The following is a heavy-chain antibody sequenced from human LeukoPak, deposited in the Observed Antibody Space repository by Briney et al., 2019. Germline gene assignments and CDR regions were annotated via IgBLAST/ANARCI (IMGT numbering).Heavy chain of an antibody. Sequence: PSETLSLTCAVYGGSFSGYYWSWIRQPPGKGLEWIGEINHSGSTNYNPSLKSRVTISVDTSKNQFSLKLSSVTAADTAVYYCARAAGYSYGPFDYWGQGTLVTVSS. V-gene: IGHV4-34*01. D-gene: IGHD5-18*01. CDR2: INHSGST. CDR3: ARAAGYSYGPFDY. CDR1: GGSFSGYY. J-gene: IGHJ4*02.